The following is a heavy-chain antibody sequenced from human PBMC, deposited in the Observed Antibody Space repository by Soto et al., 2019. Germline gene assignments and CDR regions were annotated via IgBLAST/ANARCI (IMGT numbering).Heavy chain of an antibody. D-gene: IGHD6-13*01. V-gene: IGHV1-3*01. J-gene: IGHJ6*02. Sequence: ASLKVSCKASGYTFTCYHMHWVRKAPGQRLEWMGWINAGNGSTNYAQKFQGRVTITRDTSASTAYMELSSLRSEDTAVYYCARGSSSWAYYGMDVWGQGTTVTVSS. CDR2: INAGNGST. CDR3: ARGSSSWAYYGMDV. CDR1: GYTFTCYH.